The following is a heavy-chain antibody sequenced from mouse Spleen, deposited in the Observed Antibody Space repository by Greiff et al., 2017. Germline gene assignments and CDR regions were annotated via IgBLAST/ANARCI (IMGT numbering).Heavy chain of an antibody. CDR3: AETYYGSSYYAMDY. J-gene: IGHJ4*01. D-gene: IGHD1-1*01. CDR2: IYPGDGDT. CDR1: GYAFSSSW. Sequence: QVQLKESGPELVKPGASVKISCKASGYAFSSSWMNWVKQRPGKGLEWIGRIYPGDGDTNYNGKFKGKATLTADKSSSTAYMQLSSLTSEDSAVYFCAETYYGSSYYAMDYWGQGTSVTVSS. V-gene: IGHV1-82*01.